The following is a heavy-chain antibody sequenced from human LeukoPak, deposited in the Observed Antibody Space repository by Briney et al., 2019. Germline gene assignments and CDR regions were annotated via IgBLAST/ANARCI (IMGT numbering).Heavy chain of an antibody. CDR2: MNPNSGNT. Sequence: ASVKVSCKASGYTFTSYDINWVRQATGQGLEWVGWMNPNSGNTGSAQKFQGRVTMTRNTSISTAYMELSSLRSEDTAVYYCARGPPCGGDCYSGDYWGQGTLVTVSS. CDR3: ARGPPCGGDCYSGDY. J-gene: IGHJ4*02. V-gene: IGHV1-8*01. CDR1: GYTFTSYD. D-gene: IGHD2-21*01.